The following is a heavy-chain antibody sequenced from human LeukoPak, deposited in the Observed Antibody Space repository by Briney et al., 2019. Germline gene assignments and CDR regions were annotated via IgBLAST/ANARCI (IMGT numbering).Heavy chain of an antibody. D-gene: IGHD3-3*01. CDR2: ISGSGGST. V-gene: IGHV3-23*01. CDR1: GFTFSSYA. CDR3: AKPGGYDFWSGYYFAPMGPYFDY. J-gene: IGHJ4*02. Sequence: GGSLRLSCAASGFTFSSYAMSWVRQAPGKGLEWVSAISGSGGSTYYADSVKGRFTISRDNSKNTLYLQMNSLRAEDTAVYYCAKPGGYDFWSGYYFAPMGPYFDYWGQGTLVTVSS.